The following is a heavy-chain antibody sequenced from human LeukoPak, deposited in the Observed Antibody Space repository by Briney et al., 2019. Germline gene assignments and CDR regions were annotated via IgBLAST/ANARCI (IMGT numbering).Heavy chain of an antibody. D-gene: IGHD3-22*01. J-gene: IGHJ2*01. V-gene: IGHV3-21*01. Sequence: GGSLRLSCEASGFTFRRFSVNWVRQAPGKGLEWVSSISSSSLYIYYADSLRGRFTISRDNAKNSLYLQMNSLRAEDTAVYYCARDFHDSSGYTDWYLDLWGRGTLVTVSS. CDR3: ARDFHDSSGYTDWYLDL. CDR2: ISSSSLYI. CDR1: GFTFRRFS.